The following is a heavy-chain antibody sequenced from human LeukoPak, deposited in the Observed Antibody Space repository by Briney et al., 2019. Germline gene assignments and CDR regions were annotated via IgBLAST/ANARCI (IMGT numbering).Heavy chain of an antibody. D-gene: IGHD2-15*01. CDR3: ARGLGGGDYFDY. CDR1: GFSFSKYW. J-gene: IGHJ4*02. CDR2: IKQDGSEK. V-gene: IGHV3-7*01. Sequence: PGGSLRLSCAASGFSFSKYWVTWVRQAPEKGLEWVAKIKQDGSEKYYVDSVKGRFTISRDNAKNLLYLQMNSLRAEDTAVYYCARGLGGGDYFDYWGQGTLVTVSS.